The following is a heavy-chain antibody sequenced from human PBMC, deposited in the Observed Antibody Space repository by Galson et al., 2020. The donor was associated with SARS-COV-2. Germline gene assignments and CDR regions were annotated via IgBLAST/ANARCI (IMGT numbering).Heavy chain of an antibody. J-gene: IGHJ4*02. Sequence: PGGSLRLSCAASGFTFSKNWMSWVRQAPGKGLEWVANIKQDGSDRYYVDSVKGRFTISSDNPKNSLYLQMNSLRVEDTAVYYCARDQDGYNDFWGRGTLVTVSS. CDR1: GFTFSKNW. V-gene: IGHV3-7*01. CDR3: ARDQDGYNDF. CDR2: IKQDGSDR. D-gene: IGHD5-18*01.